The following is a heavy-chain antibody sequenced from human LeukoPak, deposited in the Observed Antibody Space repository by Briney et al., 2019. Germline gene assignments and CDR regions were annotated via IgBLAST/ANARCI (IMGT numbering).Heavy chain of an antibody. D-gene: IGHD3-3*01. CDR1: GFTFSSYW. CDR3: ARESFRYYDFWSGYFGMDV. Sequence: PGGSLRLSCAASGFTFSSYWMSWVRQAPGKGLGWVANIKQDGSEKYYVDSVKGRFTISRDNAKNSLYLQMNSLRAEDTAVYYCARESFRYYDFWSGYFGMDVWGQGTTVTVSS. V-gene: IGHV3-7*01. CDR2: IKQDGSEK. J-gene: IGHJ6*02.